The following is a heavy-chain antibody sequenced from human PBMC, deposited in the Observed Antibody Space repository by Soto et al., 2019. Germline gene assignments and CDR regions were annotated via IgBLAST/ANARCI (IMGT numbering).Heavy chain of an antibody. CDR1: GFTFNSYA. V-gene: IGHV3-23*01. CDR2: ITANGDAT. J-gene: IGHJ4*02. D-gene: IGHD3-16*01. CDR3: AKDRGVGGAFDY. Sequence: EVQLLESGGGLVQPGGSLRLSCAASGFTFNSYAMDWVRQAPGKGLEWVSVITANGDATYYADSVKGRFTISRDNSKNTLNLQMDGLRAEDTAVYYCAKDRGVGGAFDYWGQGTLVTVSS.